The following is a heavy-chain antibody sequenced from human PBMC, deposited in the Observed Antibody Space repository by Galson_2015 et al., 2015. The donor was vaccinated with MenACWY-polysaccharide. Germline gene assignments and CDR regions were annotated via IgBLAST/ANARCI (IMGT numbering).Heavy chain of an antibody. V-gene: IGHV3-23*01. CDR2: ISGSGDST. Sequence: SLRLSCAASGFTFSSYAMSWVRQAPGKGLEWVSTISGSGDSTYYADSVKGRFTISRDSSKNTLYLRMNSLRVEDTAVYHCAKMSRYYDSAAFWHFDFWGQGTLVTVSS. J-gene: IGHJ4*02. CDR3: AKMSRYYDSAAFWHFDF. D-gene: IGHD3-22*01. CDR1: GFTFSSYA.